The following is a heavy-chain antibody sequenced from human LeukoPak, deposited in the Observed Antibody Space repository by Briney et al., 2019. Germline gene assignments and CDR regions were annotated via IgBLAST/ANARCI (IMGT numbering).Heavy chain of an antibody. D-gene: IGHD3-22*01. Sequence: PSETLSLTCTVSGASISSSSYYWVWIRQPPGKGLEWIGSIYYSGSTYNNPSLKSRVTMSVDTSKNQFSLKLTAVTAADTAVYYCARIYYYDSSGYFYYFDYWGQGTLVTVSS. V-gene: IGHV4-39*01. CDR3: ARIYYYDSSGYFYYFDY. CDR1: GASISSSSYY. J-gene: IGHJ4*02. CDR2: IYYSGST.